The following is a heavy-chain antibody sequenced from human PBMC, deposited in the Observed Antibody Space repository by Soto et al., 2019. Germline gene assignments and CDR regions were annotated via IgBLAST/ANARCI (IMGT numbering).Heavy chain of an antibody. Sequence: QVQLVQSGAEVKKPGSSVKVSCKASADTFNSYSLSWLRQAPGQRLEWMGGITPVFGTADYAQSFEDRLTITADDSTEHGLQEVRRLGFDDTGVYYCARSLEGTTVTNWFDPWGQGALVTVSS. CDR2: ITPVFGTA. CDR3: ARSLEGTTVTNWFDP. D-gene: IGHD4-17*01. V-gene: IGHV1-69*01. J-gene: IGHJ5*02. CDR1: ADTFNSYS.